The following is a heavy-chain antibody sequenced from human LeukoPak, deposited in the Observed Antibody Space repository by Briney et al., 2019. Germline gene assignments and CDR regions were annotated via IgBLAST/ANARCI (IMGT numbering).Heavy chain of an antibody. J-gene: IGHJ1*01. V-gene: IGHV4-39*01. CDR1: GGSISSSGYY. D-gene: IGHD3-3*01. Sequence: SETLSLTCTVSGGSISSSGYYWGWIRQPPGKGLEWIGSIYYSGSTYYNPSLKSRVTISVDTSKNQFSLKLSSVTAADTAVYYCARQTVPYYDFWSGYLSWGQGTLVTVSS. CDR2: IYYSGST. CDR3: ARQTVPYYDFWSGYLS.